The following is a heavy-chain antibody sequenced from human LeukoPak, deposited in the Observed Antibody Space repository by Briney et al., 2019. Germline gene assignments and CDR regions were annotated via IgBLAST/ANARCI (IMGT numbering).Heavy chain of an antibody. Sequence: GESLKISCNGSHYTFTNYWIGWVRQVPGRGLEWMGIIYPIYSDTKYSPSFQGQVTISADRSIHTACLQWTSLQASDTGIHYCAGRRISLFGFFLGSGTFDLWGQGTLVTVSS. V-gene: IGHV5-51*01. CDR1: HYTFTNYW. CDR3: AGRRISLFGFFLGSGTFDL. J-gene: IGHJ3*01. D-gene: IGHD3-3*01. CDR2: IYPIYSDT.